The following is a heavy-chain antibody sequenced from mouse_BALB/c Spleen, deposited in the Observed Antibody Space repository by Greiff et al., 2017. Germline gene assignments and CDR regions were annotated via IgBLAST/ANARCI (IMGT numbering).Heavy chain of an antibody. CDR2: INPNNGGT. V-gene: IGHV1-18*01. CDR1: GYTFTDYN. CDR3: ARSPRWLLLAMDY. D-gene: IGHD2-3*01. J-gene: IGHJ4*01. Sequence: EVQLQQSGPELVKPGASVKIPCKASGYTFTDYNMDWVKQSHGKSLEWIGDINPNNGGTIYNQKFKGKATLTVDKSSSTASMELRSLTSEDTAVYYCARSPRWLLLAMDYWGQGTSVTVSS.